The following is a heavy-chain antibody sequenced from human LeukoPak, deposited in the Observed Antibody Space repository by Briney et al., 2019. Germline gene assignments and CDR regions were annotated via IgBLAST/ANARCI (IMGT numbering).Heavy chain of an antibody. J-gene: IGHJ4*02. Sequence: GGSLRLSCAASGFTFSSYEMNWVRQAPGKGLEWVSYISSSGSTIYYADSVKGRFTISRDNAKNPLYLQMNSLRAEDTAVYYCARDLNRGPAAIYDYWGQGTLVTVSS. CDR3: ARDLNRGPAAIYDY. CDR2: ISSSGSTI. V-gene: IGHV3-48*03. D-gene: IGHD2-2*02. CDR1: GFTFSSYE.